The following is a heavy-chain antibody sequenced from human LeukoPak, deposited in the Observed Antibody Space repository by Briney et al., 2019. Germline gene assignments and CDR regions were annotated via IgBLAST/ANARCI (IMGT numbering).Heavy chain of an antibody. CDR1: GASISSGTYF. Sequence: SETLSLTCAVPGASISSGTYFWGWIRQPPGKGLEWLVIIFDVGNTPYNPSPKNRPTTSANTSKNQICLRLSSVTAADTAFYYSARHLIRGPTDTWFETWGQKTLVTVSS. CDR2: IFDVGNT. CDR3: ARHLIRGPTDTWFET. D-gene: IGHD3-10*01. J-gene: IGHJ5*02. V-gene: IGHV4-39*01.